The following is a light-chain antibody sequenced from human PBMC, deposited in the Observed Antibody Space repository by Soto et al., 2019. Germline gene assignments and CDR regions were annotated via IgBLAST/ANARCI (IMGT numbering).Light chain of an antibody. Sequence: DIQMTQSPSTLSASVGDRVTITCRASQSIGSSLAWYQQKPGKDPKLLIYRASTLEDVVPSSFSGSGSGAEFTLTITSLQPDDFATYDCQEYCGYSPYTFSQGTKLEI. CDR3: QEYCGYSPYT. V-gene: IGKV1-5*03. CDR1: QSIGSS. J-gene: IGKJ2*01. CDR2: RAS.